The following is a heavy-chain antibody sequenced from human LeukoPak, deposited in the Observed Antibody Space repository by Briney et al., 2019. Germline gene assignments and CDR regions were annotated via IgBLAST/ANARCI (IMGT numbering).Heavy chain of an antibody. Sequence: SETLSLTCTVSGGSISGYYWSWIRQPPGKGLEWIGYIYYSGSTNYNPSLKSRVTISVDTSKNQFSLKLSSVTAADTAVYYCARVAIGANYFDYWGQGTLVTVSS. CDR3: ARVAIGANYFDY. CDR1: GGSISGYY. CDR2: IYYSGST. D-gene: IGHD2-21*01. J-gene: IGHJ4*02. V-gene: IGHV4-59*01.